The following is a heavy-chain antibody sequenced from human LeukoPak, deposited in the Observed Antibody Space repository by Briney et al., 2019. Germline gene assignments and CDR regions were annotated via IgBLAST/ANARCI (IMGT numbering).Heavy chain of an antibody. CDR2: ITDSGTST. J-gene: IGHJ4*02. CDR3: AKGESIFEY. CDR1: GFSFSSYA. Sequence: GGSLRLSCAASGFSFSSYAMSWVRQAPGKGLEWVSAITDSGTSTYYADSVKGRFTISREISKNTLYLQMNSLRAEDTAVYYCAKGESIFEYWGQGTLVTVSS. D-gene: IGHD3-10*01. V-gene: IGHV3-23*01.